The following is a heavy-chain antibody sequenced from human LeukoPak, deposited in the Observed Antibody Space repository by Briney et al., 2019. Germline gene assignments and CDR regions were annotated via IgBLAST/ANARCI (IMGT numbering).Heavy chain of an antibody. Sequence: GGSLRLSCAASGFTFSSYAMSWVRQAPGKGLEWVSAISGSGGSTYYADSVKGRFTISRDNSKNTLYLQMNSLRAEDTAVYYCAKKVYCSSTSCSFHYQYWGQGTLVTVSS. CDR2: ISGSGGST. V-gene: IGHV3-23*01. CDR1: GFTFSSYA. D-gene: IGHD2-2*01. CDR3: AKKVYCSSTSCSFHYQY. J-gene: IGHJ4*02.